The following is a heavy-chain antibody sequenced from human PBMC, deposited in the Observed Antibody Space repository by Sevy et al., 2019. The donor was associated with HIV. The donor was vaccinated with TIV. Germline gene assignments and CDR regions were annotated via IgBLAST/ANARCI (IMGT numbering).Heavy chain of an antibody. Sequence: GGSLRLSCTASGFTFGDYAMSWFRQAPGRGLEWVGFIRSETYCETTEDAASVKGRFTVSRDDSKGIVYLQMNSLKTEVTAVYYCTRRASRVYGDHLNLYWGQGTLVTVSS. J-gene: IGHJ4*02. CDR1: GFTFGDYA. D-gene: IGHD2-21*02. V-gene: IGHV3-49*03. CDR2: IRSETYCETT. CDR3: TRRASRVYGDHLNLY.